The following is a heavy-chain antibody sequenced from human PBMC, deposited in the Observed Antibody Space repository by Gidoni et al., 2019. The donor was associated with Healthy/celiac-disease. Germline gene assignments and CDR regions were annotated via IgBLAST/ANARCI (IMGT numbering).Heavy chain of an antibody. CDR3: ASRGGYCSSTSCYNYYYYGMDV. V-gene: IGHV1-8*01. D-gene: IGHD2-2*02. CDR2: MNPNSGNT. Sequence: QVQLVQSGAAVKKPGASVKVSCKASGYTFTSYEINGVRQATGQGLEWMGWMNPNSGNTGYAQEFQGRVTMTRKTSISTAYMELSSLRSEDTAVYYCASRGGYCSSTSCYNYYYYGMDVWGQGTTVTVSS. J-gene: IGHJ6*02. CDR1: GYTFTSYE.